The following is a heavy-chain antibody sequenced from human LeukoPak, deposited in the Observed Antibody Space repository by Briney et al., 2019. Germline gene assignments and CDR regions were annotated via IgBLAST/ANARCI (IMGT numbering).Heavy chain of an antibody. D-gene: IGHD3-22*01. CDR3: AKDKGSSGYSDAFDI. CDR2: ISSSSSYI. Sequence: PGGSLRLSCAASGFTFSSYSMNWVRQAPGKGLEWVSSISSSSSYIYYADSVEGRFTISRDNAKNSLYLQMNSLRAEDTAVYYCAKDKGSSGYSDAFDIWGQGTMVTVSS. CDR1: GFTFSSYS. V-gene: IGHV3-21*04. J-gene: IGHJ3*02.